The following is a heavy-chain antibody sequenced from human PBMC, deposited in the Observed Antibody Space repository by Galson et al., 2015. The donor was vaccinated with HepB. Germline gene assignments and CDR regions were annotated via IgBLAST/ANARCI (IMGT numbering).Heavy chain of an antibody. CDR2: ISAYNGNT. CDR3: ARATPYSSGWYYFDY. V-gene: IGHV1-18*04. CDR1: GYTFTSYG. D-gene: IGHD6-19*01. J-gene: IGHJ4*02. Sequence: SVKVSCKASGYTFTSYGISWVRQAPGQGLEWMGWISAYNGNTNYAQKLQGRVTMTTDTSTSTAYMELRSLRSDDTAVYYCARATPYSSGWYYFDYWGQGTLVTVSS.